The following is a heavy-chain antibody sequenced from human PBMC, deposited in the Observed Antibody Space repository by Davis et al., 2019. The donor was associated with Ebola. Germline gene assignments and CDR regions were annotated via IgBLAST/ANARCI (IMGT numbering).Heavy chain of an antibody. CDR2: ISGSDGST. V-gene: IGHV3-23*01. J-gene: IGHJ4*02. CDR3: ARDQLMGPYSGSPDY. Sequence: GESLKISCAASGFTFSSYAMSWVRQAPGKGLEWVSGISGSDGSTYYADSVKGRFTISRDNSKNALYLQMNRLRAEDTAVYYCARDQLMGPYSGSPDYWGQGTLVTVSS. CDR1: GFTFSSYA. D-gene: IGHD1-26*01.